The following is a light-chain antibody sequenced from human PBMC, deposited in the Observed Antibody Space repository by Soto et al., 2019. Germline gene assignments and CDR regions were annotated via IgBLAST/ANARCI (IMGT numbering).Light chain of an antibody. CDR3: EQYGGSPRT. CDR2: GAS. Sequence: VLTEIPGRPSWLPEERTSVAYGASQSVGGTFLAWYQQKGGQAPRLLIHGASNRATGIPDRYSGSGPGPHFTLTISRLEPEDFPVYYSEQYGGSPRTFGQGTKVDIK. J-gene: IGKJ1*01. V-gene: IGKV3-20*01. CDR1: QSVGGTF.